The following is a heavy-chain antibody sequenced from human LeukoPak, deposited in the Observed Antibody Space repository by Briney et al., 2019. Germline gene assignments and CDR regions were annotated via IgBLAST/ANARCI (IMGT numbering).Heavy chain of an antibody. J-gene: IGHJ4*02. CDR1: GFTFSSYG. D-gene: IGHD5-12*01. CDR3: AKDQLYGGYEGFLGFRH. CDR2: IWYDGSNK. Sequence: PGRSLRLSCAASGFTFSSYGMHWVRQAPGKGLEWVAVIWYDGSNKYYADSVKGRFTISRDNSKNTLYLQMNSLRAEDTAVYYCAKDQLYGGYEGFLGFRHWGQGTLVTVSS. V-gene: IGHV3-33*06.